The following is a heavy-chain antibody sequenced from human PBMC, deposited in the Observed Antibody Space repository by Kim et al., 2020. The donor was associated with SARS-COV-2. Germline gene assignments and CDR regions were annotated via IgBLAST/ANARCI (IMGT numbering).Heavy chain of an antibody. V-gene: IGHV4-34*01. CDR3: ESVGRVLEWLLSNRYYYY. CDR2: INHSGST. J-gene: IGHJ6*03. Sequence: SETLSRTCAVYGGSFSGYYWSWIRQPPGKGLEWIGEINHSGSTNYNPYLKRRVTISVDTSKNQFSLKLSSVTAADTDVSYCESVGRVLEWLLSNRYYYY. CDR1: GGSFSGYY. D-gene: IGHD3-3*01.